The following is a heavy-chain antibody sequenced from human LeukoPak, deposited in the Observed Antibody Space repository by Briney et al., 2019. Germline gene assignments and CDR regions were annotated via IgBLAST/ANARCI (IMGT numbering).Heavy chain of an antibody. J-gene: IGHJ6*03. CDR2: MNPNSGNT. V-gene: IGHV1-8*02. CDR3: ARDLHRVVVRGVPHYYYYMDV. D-gene: IGHD3-10*01. Sequence: ASVKVSCKASGYTFTIYNINWVRQATGQGLEWMGWMNPNSGNTGYAQKLQGRVTMTTDTSTSTAYMELRSLRSDDTAVYYCARDLHRVVVRGVPHYYYYMDVWGKGTTVTISS. CDR1: GYTFTIYN.